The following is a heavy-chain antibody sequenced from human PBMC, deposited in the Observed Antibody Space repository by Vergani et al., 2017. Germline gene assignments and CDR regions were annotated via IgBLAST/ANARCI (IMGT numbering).Heavy chain of an antibody. D-gene: IGHD4-17*01. CDR2: IIPILGIA. Sequence: QVQLVQSGAEVKKPGSSVKVSCKASGGTFSSYAISWVRQAPGQGLEWMGRIIPILGIANYAQKVQGRVTITADNSTSTAYMELSSLRAEDTAVYYCARDYDYGDYGEYFQHWGQGTLVTVSS. V-gene: IGHV1-69*04. J-gene: IGHJ1*01. CDR1: GGTFSSYA. CDR3: ARDYDYGDYGEYFQH.